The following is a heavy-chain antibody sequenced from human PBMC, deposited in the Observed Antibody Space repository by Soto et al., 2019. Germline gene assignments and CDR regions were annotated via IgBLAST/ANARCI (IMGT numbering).Heavy chain of an antibody. CDR1: GGSVSSGSYY. CDR2: IYYSGST. Sequence: SETLSLTCTVSGGSVSSGSYYWSWIRQPPGKGLEWIGYIYYSGSTNYNPSLKSRVTISVDTSKNQFSLKLSSVTAADTAVYYCARDYYGSGSYYLHYYYYYGMDVWGQGTTVTVSS. CDR3: ARDYYGSGSYYLHYYYYYGMDV. D-gene: IGHD3-10*01. J-gene: IGHJ6*02. V-gene: IGHV4-61*01.